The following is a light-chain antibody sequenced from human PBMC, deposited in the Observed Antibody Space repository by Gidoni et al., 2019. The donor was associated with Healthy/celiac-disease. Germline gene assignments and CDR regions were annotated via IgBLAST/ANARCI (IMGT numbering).Light chain of an antibody. CDR2: WAS. J-gene: IGKJ1*01. CDR1: QSVLYSSNNQNY. CDR3: QQCYSTPRT. Sequence: DIVMIQSPDSIAASLGEGATINCETLQSVLYSSNNQNYLPWYQQKPVQPPKLLIYWASTRESGVPDRLSGSGSGTDFTLTISSLQAEDVAVYYCQQCYSTPRTFGQGTKVEIK. V-gene: IGKV4-1*01.